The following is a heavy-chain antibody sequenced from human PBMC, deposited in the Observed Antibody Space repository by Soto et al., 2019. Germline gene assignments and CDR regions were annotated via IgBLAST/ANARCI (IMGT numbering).Heavy chain of an antibody. CDR2: ISSNGGST. V-gene: IGHV3-64D*06. CDR1: GFTFSSYA. CDR3: VKDPYYGSGSPWFDY. J-gene: IGHJ4*02. D-gene: IGHD3-10*01. Sequence: EVQLVESGGGLVQPGGSLRLSCSASGFTFSSYAMHWDRQAPGKGLEYVSAISSNGGSTYYADSVKGRFTISRDNSKNTLYLQMSSLRAEDTAVYYCVKDPYYGSGSPWFDYWGQGTLVTVSS.